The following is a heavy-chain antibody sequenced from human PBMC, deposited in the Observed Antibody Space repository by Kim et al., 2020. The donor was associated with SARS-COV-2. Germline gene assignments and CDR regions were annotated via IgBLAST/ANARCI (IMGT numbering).Heavy chain of an antibody. CDR3: AKGSIAVAGTDLDY. CDR2: ISGSGGST. J-gene: IGHJ4*02. Sequence: GGSLRLSCAASGFTFSSYAMSWVRQAPGKGLEWVSAISGSGGSTYYADSVKGRFTISRDNSKNTLYLQMNSLRAEDTVVYYCAKGSIAVAGTDLDYWGQGTLVTVSS. CDR1: GFTFSSYA. V-gene: IGHV3-23*01. D-gene: IGHD6-19*01.